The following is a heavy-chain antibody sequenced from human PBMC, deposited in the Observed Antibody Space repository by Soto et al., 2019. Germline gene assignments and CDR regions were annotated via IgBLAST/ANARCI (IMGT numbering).Heavy chain of an antibody. CDR3: TPSTSMWFDP. Sequence: EVQLVESGGGLVQPGGSLKLSCAASGFTFSASPMHWVRQASGKGLEWIGRIRTKPNSYATLYAASVKGRFTISRDDSKNTAYLQMNSLKPEDTAVYYCTPSTSMWFDPWGQGTLVVVSS. CDR2: IRTKPNSYAT. J-gene: IGHJ5*02. CDR1: GFTFSASP. V-gene: IGHV3-73*02.